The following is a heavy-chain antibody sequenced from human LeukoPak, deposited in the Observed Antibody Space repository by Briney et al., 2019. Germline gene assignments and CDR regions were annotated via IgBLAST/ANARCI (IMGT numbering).Heavy chain of an antibody. CDR2: VIPPFRTA. V-gene: IGHV1-69*01. CDR1: GGTFSRYA. D-gene: IGHD6-13*01. J-gene: IGHJ6*03. Sequence: GSSVKVSCKASGGTFSRYAISWLRQAPGQRLEWMGGVIPPFRTANYANYAQKFQGRLTITADESTSTAYMELSSLRSEDTAVYYCASSPAAAGRYYYYYYMDVWGKGTTVTVSS. CDR3: ASSPAAAGRYYYYYYMDV.